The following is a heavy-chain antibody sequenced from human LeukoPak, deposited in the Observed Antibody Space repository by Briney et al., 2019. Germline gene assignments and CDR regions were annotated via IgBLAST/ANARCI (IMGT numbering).Heavy chain of an antibody. CDR3: ATELWVKTGPERLLNYYYGMDV. CDR1: GFTFSSYC. J-gene: IGHJ6*02. Sequence: GGSLRLSCAASGFTFSSYCMNWVRQAPGKGLEWVSSISSSSSYIYYADSVKGRFTISRDNAKNSPYLQTHSLRAEHTAVYYCATELWVKTGPERLLNYYYGMDVWGQGPTLTLSS. D-gene: IGHD3-3*01. CDR2: ISSSSSYI. V-gene: IGHV3-21*01.